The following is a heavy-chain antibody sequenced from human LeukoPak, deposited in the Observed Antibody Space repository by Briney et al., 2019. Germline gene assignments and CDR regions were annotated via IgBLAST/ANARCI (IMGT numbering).Heavy chain of an antibody. CDR3: VRDSAVAVRAFDI. CDR1: GFIFSNDA. J-gene: IGHJ3*02. Sequence: GGSLRLSCAASGFIFSNDAMHWVRQAPGKGLEWVAFIWFDGSNKHYADSVKGRFTISRDNSEDTLYLQMNSLRAEDTAVYYCVRDSAVAVRAFDIWGQGTMVTVSS. V-gene: IGHV3-33*01. D-gene: IGHD6-19*01. CDR2: IWFDGSNK.